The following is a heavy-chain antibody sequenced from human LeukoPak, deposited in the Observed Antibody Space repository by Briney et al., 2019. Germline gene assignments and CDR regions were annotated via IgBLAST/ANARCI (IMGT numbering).Heavy chain of an antibody. CDR1: GFTFSSYA. Sequence: GRSLRLSCAASGFTFSSYAMHWVRQAPGKGLEWVAVISYDRSNKYYADSVKGRFTISRDNSKNTLYLQMNSLRAEDTAVYYCARVGTNGVYFDYWGQGTLVTVSS. V-gene: IGHV3-30-3*01. J-gene: IGHJ4*02. CDR2: ISYDRSNK. D-gene: IGHD2-8*01. CDR3: ARVGTNGVYFDY.